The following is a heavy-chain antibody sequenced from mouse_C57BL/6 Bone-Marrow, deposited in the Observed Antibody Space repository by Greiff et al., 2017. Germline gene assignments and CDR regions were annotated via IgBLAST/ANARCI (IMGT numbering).Heavy chain of an antibody. V-gene: IGHV1-59*01. CDR1: GYTFTSYL. CDR2: IDPSDSYT. CDR3: AKLGLAY. D-gene: IGHD4-1*01. J-gene: IGHJ3*01. Sequence: QVQLQQPGAELVRPGTSVKLSCKASGYTFTSYLMHWVKQRPGQGLEWIGVIDPSDSYTNYNQKFKGKATLTVDTSSSTAYMQLSSLTSEDSAVYYCAKLGLAYWGQGTLVTVSA.